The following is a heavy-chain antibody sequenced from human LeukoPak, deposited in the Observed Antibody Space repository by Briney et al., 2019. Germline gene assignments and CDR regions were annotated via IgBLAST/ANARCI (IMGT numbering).Heavy chain of an antibody. CDR2: IIPIFGTA. J-gene: IGHJ6*02. V-gene: IGHV1-69*01. CDR1: GGTFSGYA. D-gene: IGHD5-18*01. CDR3: ASRVDTAIIYYYYGMDV. Sequence: SVKVSCKASGGTFSGYAISWVRQAPGQGLEWMGGIIPIFGTANYAQKFQGRVTITADESTSTAYMELSSLRSEDTAVYYCASRVDTAIIYYYYGMDVWGQGTTVTVSS.